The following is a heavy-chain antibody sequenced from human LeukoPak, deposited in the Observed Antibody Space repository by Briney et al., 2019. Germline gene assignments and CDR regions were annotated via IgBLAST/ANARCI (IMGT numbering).Heavy chain of an antibody. J-gene: IGHJ4*02. CDR3: ARERGIAAALYYSDY. Sequence: SETLSLTCTVSGGSISSGSYYWSWIRQPAGKGLEWIGRIYTSGSTNYNPSLKSRVTISVDTSKNQFSLKLSSVTAADTAVYYCARERGIAAALYYSDYWGQGTLVTVSS. CDR1: GGSISSGSYY. V-gene: IGHV4-61*02. CDR2: IYTSGST. D-gene: IGHD6-13*01.